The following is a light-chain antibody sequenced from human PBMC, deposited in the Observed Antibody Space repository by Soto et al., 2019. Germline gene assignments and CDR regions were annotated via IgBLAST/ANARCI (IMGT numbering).Light chain of an antibody. Sequence: QAVVTQEPSLTVSPGGTVTLTCASSTGAVTSGYYPNWFQQKPGQAPRALIYGTNNKHSWTPARFSGSLLGGKAALTLSGVQPADEAEYYCLLYYGGAQLVFGGGTKLTVL. CDR2: GTN. CDR1: TGAVTSGYY. CDR3: LLYYGGAQLV. J-gene: IGLJ2*01. V-gene: IGLV7-43*01.